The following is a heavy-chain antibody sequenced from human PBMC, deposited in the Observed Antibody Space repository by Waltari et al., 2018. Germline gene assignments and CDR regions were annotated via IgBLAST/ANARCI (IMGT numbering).Heavy chain of an antibody. J-gene: IGHJ4*02. Sequence: QVQLVQSGAEVKKPGSSVKVSCKASGGTFSSYAISWVRQAPGQGLEWMGGIIPIFGTANYAQKFQGRVTITADESTSTANMELSSLRSEDTAVYYCAGTLPRGYCSSTSCYTSFDYWGQGTLVTVSS. CDR2: IIPIFGTA. D-gene: IGHD2-2*02. V-gene: IGHV1-69*01. CDR3: AGTLPRGYCSSTSCYTSFDY. CDR1: GGTFSSYA.